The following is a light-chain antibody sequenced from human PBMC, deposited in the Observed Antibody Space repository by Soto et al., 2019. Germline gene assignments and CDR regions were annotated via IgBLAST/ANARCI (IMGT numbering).Light chain of an antibody. Sequence: EIVLTQSPATLSLSPGERATLSCRASHTVSNYLTWYQQKPGQAPSLLIYEASNRATGIPARFSGSGSGTDFTLTISSLEPEDFAVYYCHQRSKWPLTFGPGTKVDI. V-gene: IGKV3-11*01. J-gene: IGKJ3*01. CDR1: HTVSNY. CDR2: EAS. CDR3: HQRSKWPLT.